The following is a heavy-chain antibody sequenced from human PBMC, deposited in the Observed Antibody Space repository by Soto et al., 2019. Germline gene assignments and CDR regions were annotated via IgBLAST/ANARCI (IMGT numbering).Heavy chain of an antibody. J-gene: IGHJ4*02. V-gene: IGHV3-53*01. Sequence: EVQLVESGGGLIQPGGSLRLSCAASGVSIISHYMSWVRQAPGKGLEWISLIYAGGSTFYADSVKGRFTISRDNSKNTLYLQMDSLTAVDTAVYYCASGENGYNNFYFDFWGQGTLVTVSS. CDR2: IYAGGST. D-gene: IGHD5-12*01. CDR3: ASGENGYNNFYFDF. CDR1: GVSIISHY.